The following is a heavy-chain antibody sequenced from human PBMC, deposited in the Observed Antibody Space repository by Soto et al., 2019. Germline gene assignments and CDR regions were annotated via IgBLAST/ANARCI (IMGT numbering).Heavy chain of an antibody. D-gene: IGHD6-19*01. CDR3: ARAHPYSSGWYLDY. CDR2: IKQDGSEK. Sequence: GGSLRLSCAASGFTFSSYWMSWVRQAPGKGLEWVANIKQDGSEKYYVDSVKGRFTISRDNAKNSLYLQMNSLRAEDTAVYYCARAHPYSSGWYLDYWGQGTLVTVSS. V-gene: IGHV3-7*04. CDR1: GFTFSSYW. J-gene: IGHJ4*02.